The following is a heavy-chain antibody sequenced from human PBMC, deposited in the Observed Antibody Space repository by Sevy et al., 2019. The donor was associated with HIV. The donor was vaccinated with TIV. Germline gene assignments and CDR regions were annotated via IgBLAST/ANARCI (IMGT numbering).Heavy chain of an antibody. J-gene: IGHJ4*02. D-gene: IGHD3-16*01. CDR3: ARDGVMGSY. Sequence: GGSLRLSCAASGFTFSSYWMSWVRLAPGKGLEWVDSLKQDGSEKNYVDSVKGRFTISRDNAKNSLYLQMNSLRADDTAVYYCARDGVMGSYWGQGTLVTVSS. CDR2: LKQDGSEK. V-gene: IGHV3-7*01. CDR1: GFTFSSYW.